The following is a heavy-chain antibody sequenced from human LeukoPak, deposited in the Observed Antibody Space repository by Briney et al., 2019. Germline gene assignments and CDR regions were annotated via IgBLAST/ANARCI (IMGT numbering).Heavy chain of an antibody. CDR2: MNPNSGNT. CDR3: ARVGPTDCSSTSCSSSFDY. Sequence: ASVKVSCKASGYTFTSYDINWVRKATGQGLESMGWMNPNSGNTGYAQKFQGRVTMTSNTSISTVYMELSSLRSEDTAVYYCARVGPTDCSSTSCSSSFDYWGQGTLVTVSS. CDR1: GYTFTSYD. J-gene: IGHJ4*02. D-gene: IGHD2-2*01. V-gene: IGHV1-8*01.